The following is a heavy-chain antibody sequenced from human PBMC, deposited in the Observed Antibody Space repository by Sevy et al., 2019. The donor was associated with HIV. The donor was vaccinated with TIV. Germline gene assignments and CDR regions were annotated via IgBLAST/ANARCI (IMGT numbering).Heavy chain of an antibody. CDR1: GFTFSSYG. V-gene: IGHV3-30*18. Sequence: GGSLRLSCAASGFTFSSYGMHWVRQAPGKGLEWVAVISYDGSNKYYADSVKGRFTISRDNSKNTLYLQMNSLRAEDTAAYYCAKGPLDIVVVPAAIFRWGQGTLVTVSS. D-gene: IGHD2-2*01. CDR3: AKGPLDIVVVPAAIFR. CDR2: ISYDGSNK. J-gene: IGHJ4*02.